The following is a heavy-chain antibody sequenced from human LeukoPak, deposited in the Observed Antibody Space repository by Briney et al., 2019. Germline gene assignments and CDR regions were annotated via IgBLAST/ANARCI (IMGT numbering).Heavy chain of an antibody. CDR2: MNPNSGYT. Sequence: ASVKVSCKASGYTFTSYDINWVRQATGQGLEWMGWMNPNSGYTGYAQKFQGRVTMTRNTSVSTAYMELSSLRSEDTAVYYCARDPYYYDSSGLDYWGQGTLVTVSS. CDR3: ARDPYYYDSSGLDY. V-gene: IGHV1-8*01. CDR1: GYTFTSYD. D-gene: IGHD3-22*01. J-gene: IGHJ4*02.